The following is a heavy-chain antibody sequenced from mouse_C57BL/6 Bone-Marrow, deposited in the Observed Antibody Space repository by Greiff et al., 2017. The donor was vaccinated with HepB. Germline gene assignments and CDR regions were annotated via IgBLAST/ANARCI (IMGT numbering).Heavy chain of an antibody. CDR3: ARDRARSTMVTRGFAY. V-gene: IGHV5-4*01. D-gene: IGHD2-2*01. J-gene: IGHJ3*01. CDR1: GFTFSSYA. Sequence: EVHLVESGGGLVKPGGSLKLSCAASGFTFSSYAMSWVRQTPEKRLEWVATISDGGSYTYYPDNVKGRFTISRDNAKNNLYLQMSHLKSEDTAMYYCARDRARSTMVTRGFAYWGQGTLVTVSA. CDR2: ISDGGSYT.